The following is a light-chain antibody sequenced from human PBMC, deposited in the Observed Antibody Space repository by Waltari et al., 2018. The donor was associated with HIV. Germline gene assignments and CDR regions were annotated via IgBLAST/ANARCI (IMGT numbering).Light chain of an antibody. J-gene: IGKJ3*01. CDR3: MQAHPIPIT. V-gene: IGKV2-28*01. CDR1: ESLLRDNGHNY. Sequence: EIVMTQSPLSLAVTPGEPASISCRSSESLLRDNGHNYLAWFLQKPGQSPQLLIYLGSMWASGVPDRFRGSGSGTDFTLRISKVEAEDVGTYYCMQAHPIPITFGPGTKLHIK. CDR2: LGS.